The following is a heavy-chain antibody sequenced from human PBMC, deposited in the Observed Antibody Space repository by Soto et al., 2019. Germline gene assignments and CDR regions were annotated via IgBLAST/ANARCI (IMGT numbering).Heavy chain of an antibody. CDR3: AKEQGSSWYEIDY. CDR1: GFTFSNYA. V-gene: IGHV3-23*01. J-gene: IGHJ4*02. CDR2: ISGSGGST. D-gene: IGHD6-13*01. Sequence: EVQLLESGGGLVQPGGSLRLSCAASGFTFSNYAVTWVRQAPGKGLEWVSTISGSGGSTYYADSVKGRFTISRDNSKNTLYLQMNSLRAEDTAVYYCAKEQGSSWYEIDYWGQGTVVTVSS.